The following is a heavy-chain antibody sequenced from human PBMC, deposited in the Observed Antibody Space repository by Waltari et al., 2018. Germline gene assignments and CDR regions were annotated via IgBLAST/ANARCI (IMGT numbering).Heavy chain of an antibody. D-gene: IGHD3-9*01. Sequence: FICNSFWTGWGRQAPGKGLEWVANINEDGSRTYYLDAVKGRFTISRDNAKNSLSLQMNSLRAEDTAVYYCVRGIDLWGQGTLVTVSS. CDR1: FICNSFW. CDR2: INEDGSRT. V-gene: IGHV3-7*01. J-gene: IGHJ4*02. CDR3: VRGIDL.